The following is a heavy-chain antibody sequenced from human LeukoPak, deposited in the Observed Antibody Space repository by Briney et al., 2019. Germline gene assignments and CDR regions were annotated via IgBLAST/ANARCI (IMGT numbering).Heavy chain of an antibody. CDR2: IRYDGSNK. Sequence: GGSLRLSCAASGFTFSSYGMHWVRQAPGKGLEWVAFIRYDGSNKYYADSVKGRFTISRDNSKNTLYLQMNSLRAEDTAVYYCAKENGWFGELLSEFDYWGQGTLVTVSS. J-gene: IGHJ4*02. CDR1: GFTFSSYG. CDR3: AKENGWFGELLSEFDY. V-gene: IGHV3-30*02. D-gene: IGHD3-10*01.